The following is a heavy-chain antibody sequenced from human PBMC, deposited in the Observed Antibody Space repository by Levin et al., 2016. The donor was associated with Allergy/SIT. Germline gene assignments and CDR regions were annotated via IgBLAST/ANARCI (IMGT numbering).Heavy chain of an antibody. V-gene: IGHV4-59*01. CDR2: IYYSGST. CDR3: ARGADYYDSSGYSFFDY. D-gene: IGHD3-22*01. J-gene: IGHJ4*02. Sequence: WIRQPPGKGLEWIGYIYYSGSTNYNPSLKSRVTISVDTSKNQFSLKLSSVTAADTAVYYCARGADYYDSSGYSFFDYWGQGTLVTVSS.